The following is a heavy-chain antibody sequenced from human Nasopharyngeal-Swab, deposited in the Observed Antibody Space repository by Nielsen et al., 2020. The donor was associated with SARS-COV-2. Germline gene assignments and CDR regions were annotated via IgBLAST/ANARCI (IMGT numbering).Heavy chain of an antibody. CDR1: GFTFSSYG. D-gene: IGHD3-3*01. Sequence: GGSLRLSCAASGFTFSSYGMHWVRQAPGKGLEWVALIWYDGSNKYYADPVKGRFTISRDNSKNTLYLQINSLRAEDTAVYYCARGNDFRSGYHPYYYDYWGQGTVVTVSS. J-gene: IGHJ4*02. V-gene: IGHV3-33*01. CDR2: IWYDGSNK. CDR3: ARGNDFRSGYHPYYYDY.